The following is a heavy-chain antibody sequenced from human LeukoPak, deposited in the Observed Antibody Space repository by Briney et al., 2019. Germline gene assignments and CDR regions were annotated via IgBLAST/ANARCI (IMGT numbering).Heavy chain of an antibody. J-gene: IGHJ4*02. Sequence: GGSLRLSCAASGFTFSSYAMSWVRQAPGKGLEWVSAISGSGGSTYYADSVKGRFTISRDNSKNTLYLQMNSLRAEDTAVYYCAKNRDYYDSSGSSSFDYWGQGTLVTVSS. CDR1: GFTFSSYA. CDR2: ISGSGGST. V-gene: IGHV3-23*01. D-gene: IGHD3-22*01. CDR3: AKNRDYYDSSGSSSFDY.